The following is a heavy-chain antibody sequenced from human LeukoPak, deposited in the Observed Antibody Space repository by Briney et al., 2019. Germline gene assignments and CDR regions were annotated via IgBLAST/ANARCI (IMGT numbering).Heavy chain of an antibody. CDR1: GFTFSSFA. Sequence: GGSLRLSCAASGFTFSSFAIHWVRQAPGKGLEWVSVISYDGSNKYYADSVKGRFTISRDNSKNTLYLQMNSLRAEDTAVYYCARGGSSSWSDKYYFDYWGQGTLVTVSS. V-gene: IGHV3-30-3*01. CDR2: ISYDGSNK. D-gene: IGHD6-13*01. CDR3: ARGGSSSWSDKYYFDY. J-gene: IGHJ4*02.